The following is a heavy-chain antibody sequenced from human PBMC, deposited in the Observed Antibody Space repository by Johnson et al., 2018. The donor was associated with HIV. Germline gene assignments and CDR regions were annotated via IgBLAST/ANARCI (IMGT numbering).Heavy chain of an antibody. CDR2: IWYDGSNK. CDR1: GFTFSSYG. J-gene: IGHJ3*02. Sequence: HVQLVESGGGVVQPGRSLRLSCAASGFTFSSYGMHWVRQAPGKGLEWVAVIWYDGSNKYYADSVKGRFTISRDNSKNTLFLQMSSLRAEDTAVYYCAKRTGNYGGVFDMWGQGTVLTASS. D-gene: IGHD3-10*01. CDR3: AKRTGNYGGVFDM. V-gene: IGHV3-33*06.